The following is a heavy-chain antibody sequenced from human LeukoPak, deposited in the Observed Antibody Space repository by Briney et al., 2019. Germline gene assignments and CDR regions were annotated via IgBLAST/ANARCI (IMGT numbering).Heavy chain of an antibody. J-gene: IGHJ4*02. CDR2: ISWNGGST. CDR1: GFTFDDYA. D-gene: IGHD6-6*01. CDR3: AKAATEYSSSWLDY. V-gene: IGHV3-43D*04. Sequence: PGGSLRLSCAASGFTFDDYAMHWVRRAPGKGLEWVSLISWNGGSTYYADSVKGRFTISRDNSKNSLYLQMNSLRAEDTALYYCAKAATEYSSSWLDYWGQGTLVTVSS.